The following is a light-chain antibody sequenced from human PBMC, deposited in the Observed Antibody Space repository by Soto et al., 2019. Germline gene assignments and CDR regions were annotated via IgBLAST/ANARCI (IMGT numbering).Light chain of an antibody. V-gene: IGKV3-20*01. J-gene: IGKJ2*01. Sequence: EVVLTQSPGTLSLSPGERATLSCRASQNVDSRYLAWYQQKPGRAPRLLIYGTSSRAAGIPDRFGGSGFGTDFTLTISRLEAEDFAVYYCQHYGSSSYTFGQGTQLEIK. CDR3: QHYGSSSYT. CDR2: GTS. CDR1: QNVDSRY.